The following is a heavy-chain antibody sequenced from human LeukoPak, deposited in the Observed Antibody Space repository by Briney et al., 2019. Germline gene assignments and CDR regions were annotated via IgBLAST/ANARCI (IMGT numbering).Heavy chain of an antibody. Sequence: ASVKVSCKVSGYTLTELSMHWVRQAPGKGLEWMGGFDPEDGETIYAQKFQGRVTMTEDTSTDTAYMELSSLRSEDTAVYYCATGHDFWSGYHRPYYYYYYMDVWGKGTTVTVSS. CDR2: FDPEDGET. CDR1: GYTLTELS. V-gene: IGHV1-24*01. J-gene: IGHJ6*03. D-gene: IGHD3-3*01. CDR3: ATGHDFWSGYHRPYYYYYYMDV.